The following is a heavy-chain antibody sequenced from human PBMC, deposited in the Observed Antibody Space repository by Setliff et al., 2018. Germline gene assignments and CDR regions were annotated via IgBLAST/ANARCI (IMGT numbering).Heavy chain of an antibody. V-gene: IGHV3-21*01. CDR1: GFTFSSYS. Sequence: PGGSLRLSCAASGFTFSSYSIHWVRQAPGKGLEWVASISPSGSFIYYADSVKGRFTISRDNSRRSVLLQIDSLRVEDTAVYFCARMPTSGYYAAPKYYMDVWGKGTTVTVSS. CDR2: ISPSGSFI. D-gene: IGHD3-22*01. J-gene: IGHJ6*03. CDR3: ARMPTSGYYAAPKYYMDV.